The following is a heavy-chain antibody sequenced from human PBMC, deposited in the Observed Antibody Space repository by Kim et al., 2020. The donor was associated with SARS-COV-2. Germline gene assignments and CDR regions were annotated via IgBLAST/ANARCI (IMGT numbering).Heavy chain of an antibody. V-gene: IGHV1-2*06. CDR3: AREAEDIVVVVAATSVYYFDY. CDR1: GYTFTGYY. CDR2: INPNSGGT. Sequence: ASVKVSCKASGYTFTGYYMHWVRQAPGQGLEWMGRINPNSGGTNYAQKFQGRVTMTRDTSISTAYMELSRLRSDDTAVYYCAREAEDIVVVVAATSVYYFDYWGQGTLVTVSS. J-gene: IGHJ4*02. D-gene: IGHD2-15*01.